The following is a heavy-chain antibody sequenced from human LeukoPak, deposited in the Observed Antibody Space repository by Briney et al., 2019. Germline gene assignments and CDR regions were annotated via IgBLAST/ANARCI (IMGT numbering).Heavy chain of an antibody. V-gene: IGHV1-2*02. J-gene: IGHJ4*02. Sequence: ASVKVSCKASGYTFTGYYMHWVRQAPGQGLEWMGWINPNSGGTNYAQKFQGRVTMTRDTSISTAYMELSRLRSDDTAVYYCASLQDIVVVPAAISSKVQEQKVDRVRPFDYWGQGTLVTVSS. CDR2: INPNSGGT. CDR1: GYTFTGYY. CDR3: ASLQDIVVVPAAISSKVQEQKVDRVRPFDY. D-gene: IGHD2-2*01.